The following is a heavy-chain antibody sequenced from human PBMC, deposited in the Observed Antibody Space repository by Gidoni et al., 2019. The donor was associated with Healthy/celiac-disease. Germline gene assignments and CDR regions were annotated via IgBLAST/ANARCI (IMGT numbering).Heavy chain of an antibody. J-gene: IGHJ4*02. CDR1: GGSFSGYY. V-gene: IGHV4-34*01. D-gene: IGHD3-3*01. CDR2: INHSGST. Sequence: QVQLQQWGAGLLKPSETLSLTCAVYGGSFSGYYWSWIRQPPGKGLEWIGEINHSGSTNYNPSLKSRVTISVDTSKNQFSLKLSSVTAADTAVYYCARAGYVLRFLEWPTLDYWGQGTLVTVSS. CDR3: ARAGYVLRFLEWPTLDY.